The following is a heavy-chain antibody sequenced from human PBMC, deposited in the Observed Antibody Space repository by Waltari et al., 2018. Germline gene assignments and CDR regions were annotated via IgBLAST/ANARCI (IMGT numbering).Heavy chain of an antibody. CDR1: GRTFSSHT. D-gene: IGHD2-2*01. V-gene: IGHV1-69*08. Sequence: QVQLVQSGAEVKKPGSSVKVSCKASGRTFSSHTLSWVRQAPGQRLEWMGRIIPILGIANYAQKFQGRVTITADKSTSTAYMELSSLRSEDTAVYYCARDVVVPGIAAANGDYFDYWGQGTLVTVSS. CDR2: IIPILGIA. J-gene: IGHJ4*02. CDR3: ARDVVVPGIAAANGDYFDY.